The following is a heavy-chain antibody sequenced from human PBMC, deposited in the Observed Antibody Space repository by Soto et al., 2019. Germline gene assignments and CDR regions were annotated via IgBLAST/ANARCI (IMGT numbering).Heavy chain of an antibody. V-gene: IGHV4-4*08. Sequence: PSETLSLTCTVSAASFSKYYWSWIRQLPGKGLEWLGYVYSTGSTYYNPSLKSRISMSVDASKNQFSLILSSVSAADTAVYYCARDAIRGSAAMKTYWGLGILVTVSS. J-gene: IGHJ4*02. CDR3: ARDAIRGSAAMKTY. CDR2: VYSTGST. CDR1: AASFSKYY.